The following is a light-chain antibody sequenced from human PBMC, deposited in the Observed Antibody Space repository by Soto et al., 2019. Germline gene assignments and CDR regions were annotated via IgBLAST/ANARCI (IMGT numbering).Light chain of an antibody. CDR3: QQRSNS. J-gene: IGKJ4*01. V-gene: IGKV3-11*01. CDR2: DAS. CDR1: QSVSRS. Sequence: EIVLTQSPATLSLSPGYRATLSCRASQSVSRSLTWYQQKPGQAPRLLIYDASTRATGIPPRFSGSGSGTDFTLTIISLEPEDFAVYYCQQRSNSFGGGTKVEIK.